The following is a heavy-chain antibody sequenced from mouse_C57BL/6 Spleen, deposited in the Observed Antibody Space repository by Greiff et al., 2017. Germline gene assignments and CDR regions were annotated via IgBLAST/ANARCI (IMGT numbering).Heavy chain of an antibody. CDR1: GFTFSSYA. CDR3: ARDDYYGGYFDV. J-gene: IGHJ1*03. Sequence: EVKVVESGGGLVKPGGSLKLSCAASGFTFSSYAMSWVRQTPEKRLEWVATSSDGGSYTYYPDNVKGRFTISRDNAKNNLYLQMSHLKSEDTAMYYCARDDYYGGYFDVWGTGTTVTVSS. CDR2: SSDGGSYT. D-gene: IGHD1-1*01. V-gene: IGHV5-4*01.